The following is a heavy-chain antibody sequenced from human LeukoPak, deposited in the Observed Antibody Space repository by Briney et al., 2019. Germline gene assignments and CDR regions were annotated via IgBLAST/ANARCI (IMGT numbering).Heavy chain of an antibody. J-gene: IGHJ3*02. D-gene: IGHD6-13*01. Sequence: GGSLRLSCAASGFTFSDYYMSWVRQAPGKGLEWVSAISGSGGSTYYADSVKGRFTISRDNSKNTLYLQMNSLRAEDTAVYYCAKDKDGGWAAAGPNDAFDIWGQGTMVTVSS. CDR3: AKDKDGGWAAAGPNDAFDI. CDR2: ISGSGGST. V-gene: IGHV3-23*01. CDR1: GFTFSDYY.